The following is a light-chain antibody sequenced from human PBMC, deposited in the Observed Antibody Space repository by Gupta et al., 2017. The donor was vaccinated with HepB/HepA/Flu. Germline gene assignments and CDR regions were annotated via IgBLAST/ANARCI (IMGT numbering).Light chain of an antibody. V-gene: IGKV1-5*03. CDR3: QHDNSSPST. CDR1: QTISSW. J-gene: IGKJ2*01. CDR2: KAS. Sequence: DIQMTQSPSTLSASVGDRVTITCRASQTISSWLAWYQQKPGKAPNLLIYKASSLQSGVPSRFSGSGSGTEFTLTISSLQPDDFATYYCQHDNSSPSTFGQGTKLDIK.